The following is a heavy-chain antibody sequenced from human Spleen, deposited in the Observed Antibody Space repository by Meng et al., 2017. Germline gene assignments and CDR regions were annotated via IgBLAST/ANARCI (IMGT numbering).Heavy chain of an antibody. CDR1: GGSISSHS. CDR2: IYYSGST. D-gene: IGHD3-10*01. Sequence: GSLRLSCIVSGGSISSHSWSWIRQLPGKGLEWIGYIYYSGSTNYNPSLKSRVTISVDTSKNQFSLKLSSVTAADTAVYYCARLPWFGELLSPYFDSWGQGTLVTVSS. CDR3: ARLPWFGELLSPYFDS. V-gene: IGHV4-59*11. J-gene: IGHJ4*02.